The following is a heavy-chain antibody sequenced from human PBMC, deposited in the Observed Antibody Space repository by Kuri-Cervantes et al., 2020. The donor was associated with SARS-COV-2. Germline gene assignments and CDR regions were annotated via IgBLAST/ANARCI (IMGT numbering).Heavy chain of an antibody. CDR2: IYYSGST. Sequence: ESLKISCAVSGGSISSYYWSWIRQPPGKGLEWIGYIYYSGSTNYNPSLKSRVTFSVDTAKNQFSLKLSSATAADTAVYYCAKVPITIFRPQWSWFDPWGQGTLVTVSS. D-gene: IGHD3-3*01. CDR1: GGSISSYY. CDR3: AKVPITIFRPQWSWFDP. V-gene: IGHV4-59*01. J-gene: IGHJ5*02.